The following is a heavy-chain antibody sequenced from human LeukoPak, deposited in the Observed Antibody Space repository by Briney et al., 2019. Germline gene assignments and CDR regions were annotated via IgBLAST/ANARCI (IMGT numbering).Heavy chain of an antibody. D-gene: IGHD4-17*01. J-gene: IGHJ4*02. CDR2: IWYDGSNK. Sequence: PGRSLRLSCAASGFTFSSYGMHWVRQAPGKGLEWVAVIWYDGSNKYYADSVKGRFTISRDNSKTPLYLQMPSLRAEDTAVYYCARESDYGAYLTDFAVDYWGQGTLVTVSS. CDR3: ARESDYGAYLTDFAVDY. V-gene: IGHV3-33*01. CDR1: GFTFSSYG.